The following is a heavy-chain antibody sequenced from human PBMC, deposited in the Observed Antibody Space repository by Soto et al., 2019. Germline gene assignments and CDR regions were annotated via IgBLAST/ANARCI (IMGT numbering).Heavy chain of an antibody. V-gene: IGHV4-59*01. D-gene: IGHD3-3*01. CDR1: GGSISSYY. Sequence: SETLSLTCTVSGGSISSYYWSWIRQPPGKGLEWIGYIYYSVSTNYNPSLKSRVTISVDTSKNQFSLKLSSVTAADTAVYYCARGNSLGVYHDFWSGYYHDAFDIWGQGTMVTVSS. J-gene: IGHJ3*02. CDR2: IYYSVST. CDR3: ARGNSLGVYHDFWSGYYHDAFDI.